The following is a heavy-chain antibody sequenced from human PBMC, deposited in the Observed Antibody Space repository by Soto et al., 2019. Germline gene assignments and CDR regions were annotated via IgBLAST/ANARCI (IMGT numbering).Heavy chain of an antibody. J-gene: IGHJ4*02. Sequence: ASVKVSCKASGGTSSSYAISWVRQAPGQGLEWMGGIIPILGIANYAQKFQGRVTITADKSTSTAYMELSSLRSEDTAVYYCARGAPYYYDSSGYYYWGQGTLVTVSS. CDR1: GGTSSSYA. CDR2: IIPILGIA. V-gene: IGHV1-69*10. CDR3: ARGAPYYYDSSGYYY. D-gene: IGHD3-22*01.